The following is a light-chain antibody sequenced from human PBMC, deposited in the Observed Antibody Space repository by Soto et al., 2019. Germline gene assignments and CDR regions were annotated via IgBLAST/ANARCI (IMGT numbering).Light chain of an antibody. CDR3: SSYTSSSTWG. V-gene: IGLV2-14*01. CDR2: EVS. Sequence: QSALTQPASVSGSPGQSITISCTGTSSDVGGYNYVSWYQQHPGKAPKLMIYEVSNRPSGVSNRFSGSKSGNTASLTISGLQAEDEADYYGSSYTSSSTWGFGGGTKVTVL. J-gene: IGLJ3*02. CDR1: SSDVGGYNY.